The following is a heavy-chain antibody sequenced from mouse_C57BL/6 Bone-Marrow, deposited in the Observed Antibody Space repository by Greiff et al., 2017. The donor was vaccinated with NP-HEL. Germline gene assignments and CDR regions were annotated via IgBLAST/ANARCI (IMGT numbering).Heavy chain of an antibody. V-gene: IGHV5-6*01. CDR3: ARHGPTVVASYYFDY. CDR2: ISSGGSYT. Sequence: EVMLVESGGDLVKPGGSLKLSCAASGFTFSSYGMSWVRQTPDKRLEWVATISSGGSYTYYPDSVKGRFTISRDNAKNTLYLQMSSLKSEDTAMYYCARHGPTVVASYYFDYWGQGTTLTVSS. D-gene: IGHD1-1*01. J-gene: IGHJ2*01. CDR1: GFTFSSYG.